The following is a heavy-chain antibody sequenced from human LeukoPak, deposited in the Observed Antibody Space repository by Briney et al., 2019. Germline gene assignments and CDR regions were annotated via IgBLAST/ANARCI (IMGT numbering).Heavy chain of an antibody. D-gene: IGHD3-10*01. Sequence: SVKVSCKASGGTFSSYAISWVRQAPGQGLEWMGGIIPIFGTANYAQKFQGRVTITADESTSTAYMELSSLRSEDTAVYYCARCVVGSGSYYLFDYWGQGTLVTVSS. CDR3: ARCVVGSGSYYLFDY. CDR2: IIPIFGTA. J-gene: IGHJ4*02. CDR1: GGTFSSYA. V-gene: IGHV1-69*01.